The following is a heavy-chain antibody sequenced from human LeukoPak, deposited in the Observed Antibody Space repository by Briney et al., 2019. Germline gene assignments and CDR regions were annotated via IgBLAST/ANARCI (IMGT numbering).Heavy chain of an antibody. Sequence: GGSLRLSCAASGFSFRNYWMSWVRQTPGKGLEWVATINQEGSEKHYVDSVKGRFTITRDNDRNLLFLQMNSLRAEDTAVYYCARGGADSSWYWRDWGQGTLVTVSS. CDR3: ARGGADSSWYWRD. D-gene: IGHD6-13*01. V-gene: IGHV3-7*01. J-gene: IGHJ4*02. CDR2: INQEGSEK. CDR1: GFSFRNYW.